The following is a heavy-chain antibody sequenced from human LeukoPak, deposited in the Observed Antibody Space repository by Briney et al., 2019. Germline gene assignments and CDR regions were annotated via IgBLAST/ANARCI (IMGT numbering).Heavy chain of an antibody. Sequence: GGSLRLSCAASGFTFSSYDMHWVRQATGKGLEWVSAIGTAGDTYYPGSVKGRFTISRENAKNSLYLQMNSLRAGDTAVYYCARVSHRYSSSWYDYWGQGTLVTVSS. CDR2: IGTAGDT. J-gene: IGHJ4*02. D-gene: IGHD6-13*01. V-gene: IGHV3-13*01. CDR3: ARVSHRYSSSWYDY. CDR1: GFTFSSYD.